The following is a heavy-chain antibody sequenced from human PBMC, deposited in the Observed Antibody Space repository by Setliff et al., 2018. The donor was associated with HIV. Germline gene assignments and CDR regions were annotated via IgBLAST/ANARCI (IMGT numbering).Heavy chain of an antibody. D-gene: IGHD6-13*01. J-gene: IGHJ6*03. CDR1: GGPLSGYF. CDR2: INHSGTT. CDR3: ARGRDASTWYLSHFYSYYYLDV. Sequence: SETLSLTCTVSGGPLSGYFWTWIRQTPDKGLEWIGDINHSGTTNYNLSLKSRTTLSLDTSKNQLSLKLTSVVAADTGLYFCARGRDASTWYLSHFYSYYYLDVWGSGTTVTVSS. V-gene: IGHV4-34*01.